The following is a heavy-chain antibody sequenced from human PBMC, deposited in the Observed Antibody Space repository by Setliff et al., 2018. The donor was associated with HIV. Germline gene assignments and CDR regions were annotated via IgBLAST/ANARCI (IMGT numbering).Heavy chain of an antibody. CDR1: GFIFSSYE. D-gene: IGHD3-22*01. J-gene: IGHJ3*02. V-gene: IGHV3-48*03. CDR3: ARMMIKAFDI. CDR2: ISSSASTI. Sequence: HPGGSLRLSCAASGFIFSSYEMRWVRQAPGKGLEWISYISSSASTIYYADSVEGRFTISRDNAKNSLYLQMNTLRAEDTAVYYCARMMIKAFDIWGQGTMVTVSS.